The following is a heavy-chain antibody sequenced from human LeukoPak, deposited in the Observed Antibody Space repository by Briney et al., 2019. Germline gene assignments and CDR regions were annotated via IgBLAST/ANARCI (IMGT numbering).Heavy chain of an antibody. J-gene: IGHJ4*02. D-gene: IGHD3-10*01. CDR3: AMAMVRGVREFDY. CDR1: GYSFTTYW. CDR2: IYPDDSDT. V-gene: IGHV5-51*01. Sequence: GESLKISCLGSGYSFTTYWIGWVRQMPGKGLEWMGIIYPDDSDTTFSPSFQGQVTISADKSISTAYLQWSSLKASDTAMYYCAMAMVRGVREFDYWGQGTLVTVSS.